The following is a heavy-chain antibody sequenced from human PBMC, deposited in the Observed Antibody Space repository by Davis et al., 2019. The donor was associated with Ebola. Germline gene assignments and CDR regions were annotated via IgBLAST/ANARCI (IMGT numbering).Heavy chain of an antibody. D-gene: IGHD6-13*01. CDR1: GYSFTSYW. Sequence: GESLKISCKGSGYSFTSYWIGWVRQMPGKGLEWMGIIYPGDSDTRYSPSFQGQVTISADKSISTAYLQWSSLKASDTAMYYCARHAPSMSSSWYYYYGMEVWGQGTTVTVSS. V-gene: IGHV5-51*01. CDR3: ARHAPSMSSSWYYYYGMEV. CDR2: IYPGDSDT. J-gene: IGHJ6*02.